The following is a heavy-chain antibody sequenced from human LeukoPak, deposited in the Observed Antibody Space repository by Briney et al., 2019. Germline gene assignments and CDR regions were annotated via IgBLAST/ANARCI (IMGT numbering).Heavy chain of an antibody. CDR3: ARDQYYYDSSGLHDAFDI. CDR2: INPSGGST. Sequence: GASVKVSCKASGYTFTSYYMHWVRQAPGQGLEWMGIINPSGGSTSYAQKFQGRVTMTRDTSTSTVYMELSSLRSEDTAVYYCARDQYYYDSSGLHDAFDIWGQGTMVTVSS. CDR1: GYTFTSYY. J-gene: IGHJ3*02. D-gene: IGHD3-22*01. V-gene: IGHV1-46*01.